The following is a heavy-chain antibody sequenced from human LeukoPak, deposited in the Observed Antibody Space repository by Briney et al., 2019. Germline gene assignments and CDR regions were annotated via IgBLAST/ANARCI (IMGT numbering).Heavy chain of an antibody. CDR3: ATTSRQWLEVDY. CDR1: DFSFITYA. CDR2: ISSSGSTI. Sequence: KPGGSLRLSCAASDFSFITYAMSWIRQAPGKGLEWVSYISSSGSTIYYADSVKGRFTISRDNAKNSLYLQMNSLRAEDTAVYYCATTSRQWLEVDYWGQGTLVTVSS. D-gene: IGHD6-19*01. J-gene: IGHJ4*02. V-gene: IGHV3-11*04.